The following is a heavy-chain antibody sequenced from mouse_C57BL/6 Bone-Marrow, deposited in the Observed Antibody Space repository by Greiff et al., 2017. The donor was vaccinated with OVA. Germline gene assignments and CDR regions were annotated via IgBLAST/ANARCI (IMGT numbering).Heavy chain of an antibody. J-gene: IGHJ3*01. CDR2: ISSGGSYT. V-gene: IGHV5-6*02. CDR3: ARDFSPWFAY. Sequence: DVKLQESGGDLVKPGGSLKLSCAASGFTFSSYGMSWVRQTPDKRLEWVATISSGGSYTYYPDSVKGRFTISRDNAKNTLYLQMSSLKSEDTAMYYCARDFSPWFAYWGQGTLVTVSA. CDR1: GFTFSSYG.